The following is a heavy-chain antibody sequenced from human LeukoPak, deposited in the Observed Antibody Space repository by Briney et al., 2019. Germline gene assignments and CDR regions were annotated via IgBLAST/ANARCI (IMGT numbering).Heavy chain of an antibody. CDR3: ARDVGRYCSGGSCYYYGMDV. V-gene: IGHV1-18*01. CDR1: GYTFTSYG. D-gene: IGHD2-15*01. J-gene: IGHJ6*02. Sequence: ASVKVSCKASGYTFTSYGISWVRQAPGQGLEWLGWISASNGNTNYAQTLQGRVTTTTDTSTSTAYMELRSLRSDDTAVYYCARDVGRYCSGGSCYYYGMDVWGQGTTVTVSS. CDR2: ISASNGNT.